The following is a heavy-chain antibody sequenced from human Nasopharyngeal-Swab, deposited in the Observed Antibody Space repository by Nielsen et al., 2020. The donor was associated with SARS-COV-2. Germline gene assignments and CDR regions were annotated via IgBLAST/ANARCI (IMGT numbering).Heavy chain of an antibody. V-gene: IGHV4-34*01. J-gene: IGHJ5*02. CDR2: INHSGST. Sequence: LSCAVYGGSFSGYYWSWIRQPPGKGLEWIGEINHSGSTNYNPSLKSRVTISVDTSKNHFSLKLSSVTAADTAVYYCASGHGSGWWEYWFDPWGQGTLVTVSS. CDR1: GGSFSGYY. CDR3: ASGHGSGWWEYWFDP. D-gene: IGHD6-19*01.